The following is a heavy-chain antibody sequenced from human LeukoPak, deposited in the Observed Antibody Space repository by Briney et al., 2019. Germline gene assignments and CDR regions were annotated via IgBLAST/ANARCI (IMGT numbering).Heavy chain of an antibody. Sequence: PGRSLRLSCAASGFTFSSYVMHWVRQAPGKGLVWVARLSSDESFTSYADSVKGRFTISRDNAKNTLYLQMNSLRAEDTAVYYCARDLNWLLFDYWGQGTLVTVSS. J-gene: IGHJ4*02. CDR1: GFTFSSYV. CDR2: LSSDESFT. V-gene: IGHV3-74*01. CDR3: ARDLNWLLFDY. D-gene: IGHD3-9*01.